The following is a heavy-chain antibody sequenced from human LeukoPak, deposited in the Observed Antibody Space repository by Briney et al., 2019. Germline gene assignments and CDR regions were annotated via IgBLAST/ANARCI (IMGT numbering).Heavy chain of an antibody. Sequence: RPSETLSLTCAVSGYSISSGYYWGWIRQPPGKGLEWIGSIYHSGSTYYNPSLKSRVTISVDTSKNQFSLKLSSVTAADTAVYYCARPKAMIVVSAFDIWGQGTIVTVSS. CDR1: GYSISSGYY. CDR3: ARPKAMIVVSAFDI. V-gene: IGHV4-38-2*01. CDR2: IYHSGST. J-gene: IGHJ3*02. D-gene: IGHD3-22*01.